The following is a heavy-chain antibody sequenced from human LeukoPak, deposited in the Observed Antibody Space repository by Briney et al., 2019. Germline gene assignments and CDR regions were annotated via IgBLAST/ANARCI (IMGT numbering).Heavy chain of an antibody. CDR2: INPNSGGT. Sequence: ASVKVSCKASGYTFTCYYMHWVRQAPRQGLEWTGWINPNSGGTNYAQKFQGWVTMTRDTSISTAYMELSRLRSDDTAVYYCARDSSLGGSYSLDYWGQGTLVTASS. D-gene: IGHD1-26*01. V-gene: IGHV1-2*04. CDR3: ARDSSLGGSYSLDY. CDR1: GYTFTCYY. J-gene: IGHJ4*02.